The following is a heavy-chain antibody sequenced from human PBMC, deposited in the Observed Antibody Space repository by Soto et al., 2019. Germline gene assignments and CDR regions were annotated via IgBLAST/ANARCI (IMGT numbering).Heavy chain of an antibody. CDR2: INPSGGST. V-gene: IGHV1-46*01. J-gene: IGHJ5*02. CDR1: GYTFTSYY. Sequence: GASVKVSCKASGYTFTSYYMHWVRQAPGQGLEWMGIINPSGGSTSYAQKFQGRVTMTRDTSTSTVYMELSSLRSEDTAVYYCARGPPAAYGPGSYWVWFDPWGQGTLVTVSS. D-gene: IGHD3-10*01. CDR3: ARGPPAAYGPGSYWVWFDP.